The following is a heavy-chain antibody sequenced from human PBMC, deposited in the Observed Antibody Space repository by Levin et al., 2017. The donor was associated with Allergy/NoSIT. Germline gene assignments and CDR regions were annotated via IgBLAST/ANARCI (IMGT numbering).Heavy chain of an antibody. J-gene: IGHJ3*02. D-gene: IGHD3-10*01. CDR1: GGSISGSSYY. CDR3: ARSGSATYGSGSIDAFDI. CDR2: IYYSGTT. Sequence: NSSETLSLTCTVSGGSISGSSYYWGWIRQPPGKGLEWIGSIYYSGTTYCNPSLKSRVTISVDTSKNQFSLNLTSVTAADTAVYYCARSGSATYGSGSIDAFDIWGQGTMVTVSS. V-gene: IGHV4-39*01.